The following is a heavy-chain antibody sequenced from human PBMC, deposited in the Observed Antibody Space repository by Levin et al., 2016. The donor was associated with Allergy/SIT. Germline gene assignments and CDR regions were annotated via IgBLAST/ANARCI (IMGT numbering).Heavy chain of an antibody. D-gene: IGHD4-17*01. Sequence: SVKVSCKASGGTFTKYGVNWVRQAPGQGLEWMGGIIPIFGTTNYAQRFQDRVTITADEPSGRVYMELSSLRSEDTAVYYCARGPQRYGDYIYFDSWGRGTLVTVSS. CDR3: ARGPQRYGDYIYFDS. CDR1: GGTFTKYG. CDR2: IIPIFGTT. J-gene: IGHJ4*02. V-gene: IGHV1-69*13.